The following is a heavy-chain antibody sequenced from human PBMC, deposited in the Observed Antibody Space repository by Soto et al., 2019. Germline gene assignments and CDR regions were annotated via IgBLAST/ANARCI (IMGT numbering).Heavy chain of an antibody. J-gene: IGHJ6*03. CDR2: ISYDGSNK. V-gene: IGHV3-30*18. D-gene: IGHD6-6*01. Sequence: GGSLRLSCAASGFTFSSYGMHWVRQAPGKGLEWVAVISYDGSNKYYADSVKGRFTISRDNSKNTLYLQMNSLRAEETAVYYCAKVGEYSSSSHYYYYYMDVWGKGTTVTVSS. CDR1: GFTFSSYG. CDR3: AKVGEYSSSSHYYYYYMDV.